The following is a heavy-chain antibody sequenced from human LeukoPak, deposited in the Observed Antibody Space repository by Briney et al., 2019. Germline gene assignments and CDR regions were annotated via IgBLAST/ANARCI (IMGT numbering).Heavy chain of an antibody. D-gene: IGHD1-26*01. J-gene: IGHJ4*02. Sequence: GGSLRLSCAASGFTFSSYAMGWVRQAPGKGLEWVSAISGSGGSTYYADSVKGRFTISRDNSKNTLYLQMNSLRAEDTAVYYCAKPPRYSGTYAPPGYWGQGTLVTVSS. CDR1: GFTFSSYA. CDR3: AKPPRYSGTYAPPGY. CDR2: ISGSGGST. V-gene: IGHV3-23*01.